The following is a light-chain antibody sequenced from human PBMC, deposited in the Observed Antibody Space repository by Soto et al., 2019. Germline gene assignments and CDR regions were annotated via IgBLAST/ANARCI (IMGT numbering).Light chain of an antibody. Sequence: DIVMTQSPDSLAVSLGERATINCKSSQSVLYNSNNKNYLAWYQQKPGQPPKLLIYWASTRESGVPDRFSGSGSGTDFTLPIGSLQAEDVAIHHCQQYYVSPLTFGGGTKVEIK. CDR2: WAS. J-gene: IGKJ4*01. CDR1: QSVLYNSNNKNY. CDR3: QQYYVSPLT. V-gene: IGKV4-1*01.